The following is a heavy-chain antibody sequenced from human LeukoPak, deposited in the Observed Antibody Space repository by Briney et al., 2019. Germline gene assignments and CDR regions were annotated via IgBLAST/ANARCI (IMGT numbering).Heavy chain of an antibody. Sequence: GGSLRLSCAASGFTFSRYWITWVRQAPGRGLVWVANINQDGSDKYYVDSVKGRFTISRDSAKNSLYLQMNSLRAEDTAVYYCATIDNWGQGTLVTVSS. J-gene: IGHJ4*02. CDR2: INQDGSDK. CDR3: ATIDN. V-gene: IGHV3-7*01. CDR1: GFTFSRYW.